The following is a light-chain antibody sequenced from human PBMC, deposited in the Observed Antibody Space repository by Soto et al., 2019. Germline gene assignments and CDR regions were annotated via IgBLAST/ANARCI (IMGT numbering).Light chain of an antibody. CDR2: AVS. Sequence: QSVLTQPASVSGSPGQSITISCTGTSSDVGSYDLVSWYQQHPGKAPKLMIYAVSQRPSGVSNRFSGSKSGYTASLTISGLQAEDEADYYCCSYAGRSTFVIFGGGTKLTVL. J-gene: IGLJ2*01. V-gene: IGLV2-23*02. CDR3: CSYAGRSTFVI. CDR1: SSDVGSYDL.